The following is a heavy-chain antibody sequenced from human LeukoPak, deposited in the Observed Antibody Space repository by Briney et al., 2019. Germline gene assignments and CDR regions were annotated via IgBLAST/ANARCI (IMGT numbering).Heavy chain of an antibody. CDR1: DYSISSNYY. CDR2: IYHSGST. V-gene: IGHV4-38-2*02. J-gene: IGHJ4*02. Sequence: SETLSLTCTVSDYSISSNYYWGWIRQPPGKGLEWIGNIYHSGSTYYNPSLKSRVTISIDTSKNQFSLKLSSVTAADTAVYYCARGGYSSGWDEFDYWGQGTLVTVSS. CDR3: ARGGYSSGWDEFDY. D-gene: IGHD6-19*01.